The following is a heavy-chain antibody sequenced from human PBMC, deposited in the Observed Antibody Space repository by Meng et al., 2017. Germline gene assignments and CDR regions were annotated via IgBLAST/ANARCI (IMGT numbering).Heavy chain of an antibody. V-gene: IGHV3-9*03. Sequence: SLKISCAASGFSFDDYAMHWVQQAPGKGLEWVSGISWNSGSIGYADSVKGRFTISRDNAKNSLYLQMNSLRAEDMALYYCAKADRALVNPSTIDYWGQGTLVTVSS. CDR3: AKADRALVNPSTIDY. CDR2: ISWNSGSI. D-gene: IGHD2-2*01. J-gene: IGHJ4*02. CDR1: GFSFDDYA.